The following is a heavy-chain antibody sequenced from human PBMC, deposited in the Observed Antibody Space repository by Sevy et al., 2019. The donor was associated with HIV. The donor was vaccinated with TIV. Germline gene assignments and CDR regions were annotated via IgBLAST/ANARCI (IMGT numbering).Heavy chain of an antibody. J-gene: IGHJ4*02. Sequence: SESQSLTCTVSGGSISSSSYYWGWIRQPPGKGLEWIGSIYYSGSTYYNPSLKSRVTISVDTSKNQFSLKLSSVTAADTAVYYCARSGLTAYYFDYWGQGTLVTVSS. CDR3: ARSGLTAYYFDY. CDR1: GGSISSSSYY. V-gene: IGHV4-39*01. D-gene: IGHD7-27*01. CDR2: IYYSGST.